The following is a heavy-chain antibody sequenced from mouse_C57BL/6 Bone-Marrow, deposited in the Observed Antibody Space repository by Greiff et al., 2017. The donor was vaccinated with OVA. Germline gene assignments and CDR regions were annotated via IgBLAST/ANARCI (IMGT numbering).Heavy chain of an antibody. CDR1: GFSLTSYG. CDR3: AKTEYYGSPWYFDV. V-gene: IGHV2-5*01. Sequence: VKLVESGPGLVQPSQSLSITCTVSGFSLTSYGVHWVRQSPGKGLEWLGVIWRGGSTDYNAAFMSRLSITKDNSKSQVFFKMNSLQADDTAIYYCAKTEYYGSPWYFDVWGTGTTVTVSS. CDR2: IWRGGST. D-gene: IGHD1-1*01. J-gene: IGHJ1*03.